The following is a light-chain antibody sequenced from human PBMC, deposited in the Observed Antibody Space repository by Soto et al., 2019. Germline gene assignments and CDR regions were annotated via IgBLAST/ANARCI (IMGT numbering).Light chain of an antibody. CDR1: SSDVGAYKY. Sequence: QSALTQPPSASGSPGQSVTISCTGTSSDVGAYKYVSWYQQYPGKAPKLMIYEVSKRPPGVPDRFSGSKSGNTASLTVSGLQAEDEADYYCTSYVGSNIWVFGGGTQLTVL. V-gene: IGLV2-8*01. CDR2: EVS. J-gene: IGLJ3*02. CDR3: TSYVGSNIWV.